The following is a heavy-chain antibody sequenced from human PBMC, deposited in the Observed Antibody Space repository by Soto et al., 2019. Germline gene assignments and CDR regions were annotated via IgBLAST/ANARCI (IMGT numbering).Heavy chain of an antibody. Sequence: SVKVSCKTSGFTFSISAVHWVRQARGHRLQWIGWIDVGSANANYAQKLQGRVTMTTDTSTSTAYMELRSLRSDDTAVYYCARGGKGDYDSSGYSVFDYWGQGTLVTVSS. D-gene: IGHD3-22*01. J-gene: IGHJ4*02. CDR1: GFTFSISA. V-gene: IGHV1-58*01. CDR2: IDVGSANA. CDR3: ARGGKGDYDSSGYSVFDY.